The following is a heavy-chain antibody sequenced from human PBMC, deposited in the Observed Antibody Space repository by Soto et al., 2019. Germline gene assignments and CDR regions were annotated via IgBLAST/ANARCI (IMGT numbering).Heavy chain of an antibody. J-gene: IGHJ6*02. CDR1: GLTLSDFY. Sequence: QVQLVESGGDLVKPGESLILSCSASGLTLSDFYMSWVRQAPGKGLEWLSYISRDSSDIYYADSVKGRLTISRDNARNSLYLQMNGLRDDDSAVYYCARGHRGLEVWGQGTTGTVS. V-gene: IGHV3-11*01. CDR3: ARGHRGLEV. CDR2: ISRDSSDI.